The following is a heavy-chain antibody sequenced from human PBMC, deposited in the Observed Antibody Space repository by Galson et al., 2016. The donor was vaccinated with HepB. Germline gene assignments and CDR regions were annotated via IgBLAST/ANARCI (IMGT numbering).Heavy chain of an antibody. D-gene: IGHD2-15*01. Sequence: SLRLSCAASGLTFSRCDMHWVRQATGKGLEWVSAIGTAGDTYYPGSVRGRFTISRENSKNSLYLQMNSLTAGDTAVYYFARGKFDCSGGTCHYYGMDVWGKGTTVTVSS. CDR3: ARGKFDCSGGTCHYYGMDV. V-gene: IGHV3-13*01. J-gene: IGHJ6*04. CDR1: GLTFSRCD. CDR2: IGTAGDT.